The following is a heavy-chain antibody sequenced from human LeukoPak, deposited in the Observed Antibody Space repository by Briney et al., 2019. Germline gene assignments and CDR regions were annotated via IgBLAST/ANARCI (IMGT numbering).Heavy chain of an antibody. CDR2: ISWNSGSI. D-gene: IGHD6-13*01. Sequence: SGGSLRLSCAASGFTFDDYAMHWVRQAPGKGLEWVSGISWNSGSIGYADSVKGRFTISRDNAKNSLYLQMNSLRAEDTALYYCAKDAYKAKYSNNWWELGYYGMDVWGQGTTVTVSS. V-gene: IGHV3-9*01. CDR1: GFTFDDYA. CDR3: AKDAYKAKYSNNWWELGYYGMDV. J-gene: IGHJ6*02.